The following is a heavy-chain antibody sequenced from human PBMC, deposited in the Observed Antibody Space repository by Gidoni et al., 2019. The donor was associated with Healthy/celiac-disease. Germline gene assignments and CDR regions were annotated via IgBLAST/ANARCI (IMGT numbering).Heavy chain of an antibody. Sequence: QVQLVQSGAEVKKPGASVTVSCKASGYTFTSYGISSVRQAPGQGLEWMGWISAYNGNTNYAQKLQGRVTMTTDTSTSTAYMELRSLRSDDTAVYYCARVSALAAAFTEGPKEYWGQGTLVTVSS. J-gene: IGHJ4*02. D-gene: IGHD6-13*01. V-gene: IGHV1-18*04. CDR2: ISAYNGNT. CDR3: ARVSALAAAFTEGPKEY. CDR1: GYTFTSYG.